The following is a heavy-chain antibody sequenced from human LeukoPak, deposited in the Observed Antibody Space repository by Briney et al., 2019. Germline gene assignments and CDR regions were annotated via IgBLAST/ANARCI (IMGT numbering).Heavy chain of an antibody. CDR3: ARDHTYYYDSSGPTPPDY. Sequence: GGSLRLSCAASGFTFSSYEMNWVRQAPGKGLEWVSYISTSGSTVYYADSVKGRFTISRDNAKNSLYLQMNSLRAEDTAVYYCARDHTYYYDSSGPTPPDYWGQGTLVTVSS. CDR2: ISTSGSTV. D-gene: IGHD3-22*01. CDR1: GFTFSSYE. V-gene: IGHV3-48*03. J-gene: IGHJ4*02.